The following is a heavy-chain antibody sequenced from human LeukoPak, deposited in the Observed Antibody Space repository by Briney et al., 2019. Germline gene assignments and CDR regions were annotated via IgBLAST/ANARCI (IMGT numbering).Heavy chain of an antibody. CDR1: GGSISSYY. CDR3: ARDAPELLWFGELRSGWFDP. CDR2: IYTSGST. V-gene: IGHV4-4*07. J-gene: IGHJ5*02. D-gene: IGHD3-10*01. Sequence: SETLSLTCTVSGGSISSYYWSWIRQPAGKGLEWIGRIYTSGSTNYNPSLKSRVTMSVDTSKNQFSLKLSSVTAADTAVYYCARDAPELLWFGELRSGWFDPWGQGTLVTVSS.